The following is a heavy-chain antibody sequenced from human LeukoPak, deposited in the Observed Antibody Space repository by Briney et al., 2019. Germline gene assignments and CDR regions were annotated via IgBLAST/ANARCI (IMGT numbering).Heavy chain of an antibody. J-gene: IGHJ5*02. CDR1: GGSISSSDYY. D-gene: IGHD5-12*01. CDR3: ARGLTRGYTYGGCFDP. Sequence: SETLSLTCTVSGGSISSSDYYWGWIRQPPGKVLEWIASIYYSGSTYYSPSLKSGVTISVDTSKNQFSLQLRSVTATDTAVYYCARGLTRGYTYGGCFDPWGQGTLVTVSS. V-gene: IGHV4-39*01. CDR2: IYYSGST.